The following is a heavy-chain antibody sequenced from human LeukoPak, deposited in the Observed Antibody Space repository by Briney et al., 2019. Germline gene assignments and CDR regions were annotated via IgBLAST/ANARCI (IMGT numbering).Heavy chain of an antibody. D-gene: IGHD2-2*02. CDR1: GYTFSTDW. CDR3: ARLYCSGTNCYSGSSYYFDF. V-gene: IGHV5-51*01. Sequence: GESLKISCKASGYTFSTDWIAWVRQMPGKGLEWLGIIYPGDSTTKYSPSFQGQVTISADTSISTAYLQWSSLRASDTAIYYCARLYCSGTNCYSGSSYYFDFWGQGTLVAVSS. CDR2: IYPGDSTT. J-gene: IGHJ4*02.